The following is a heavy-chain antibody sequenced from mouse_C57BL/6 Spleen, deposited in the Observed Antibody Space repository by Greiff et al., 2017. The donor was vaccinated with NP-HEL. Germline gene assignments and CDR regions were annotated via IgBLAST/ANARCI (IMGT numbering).Heavy chain of an antibody. CDR1: GYTFTDYY. CDR3: ARDYYGSSWFAY. D-gene: IGHD1-1*01. V-gene: IGHV1-76*01. J-gene: IGHJ3*01. CDR2: IYPGSGNT. Sequence: VQRVESGAELVRPGASVKLSCKASGYTFTDYYINWVKQRPGQGLEWIARIYPGSGNTYYNEKFKGKATLTAEKSSSTAYMQLSSLTSEDSAVYFCARDYYGSSWFAYWGQGTLVTVSA.